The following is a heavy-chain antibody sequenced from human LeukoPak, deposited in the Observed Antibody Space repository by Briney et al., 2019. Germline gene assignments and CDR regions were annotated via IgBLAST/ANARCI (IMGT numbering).Heavy chain of an antibody. D-gene: IGHD4-17*01. V-gene: IGHV4-61*02. CDR2: IYTSGST. CDR3: ARGTLDYGSYYYMDV. Sequence: SETLSLTCTVSGGSISSGSYYWSWIRQPAGKGLEWIGRIYTSGSTNYNPSLKSRVTISVDTSKNQFSLKLSSVTAADTAVYYCARGTLDYGSYYYMDVWGKGTTVTVSS. J-gene: IGHJ6*03. CDR1: GGSISSGSYY.